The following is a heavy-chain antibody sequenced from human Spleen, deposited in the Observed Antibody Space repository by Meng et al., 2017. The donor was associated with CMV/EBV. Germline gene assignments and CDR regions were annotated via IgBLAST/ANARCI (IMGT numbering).Heavy chain of an antibody. CDR1: GYTFTSYY. J-gene: IGHJ5*02. V-gene: IGHV1-46*01. D-gene: IGHD2-2*01. CDR3: ARDIVVVPAAMTFGFDP. Sequence: QVPWVQAGAEVKKPGASVKVSCKASGYTFTSYYMHWVRQAPGQGLEWMGIINPSGGSTSYAQKFQGRVTMTRDTSTSTVYMELSSLRSEDTAVYYCARDIVVVPAAMTFGFDPWGQGTLVTVSS. CDR2: INPSGGST.